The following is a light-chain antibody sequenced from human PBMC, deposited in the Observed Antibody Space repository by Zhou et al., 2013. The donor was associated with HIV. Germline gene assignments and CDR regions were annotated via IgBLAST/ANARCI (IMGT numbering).Light chain of an antibody. V-gene: IGKV1-NL1*01. CDR3: QQYYSTPYT. J-gene: IGKJ2*01. CDR2: GTS. Sequence: DIQMTQSHSSLSASVGDRITITCRASQAIFKSLAWYQQKPGKAPNVLVYGTSKLESGVPSRFSGSGSGKDYTLTISSLQAEDFATYYCQQYYSTPYTFGQGTKLEIK. CDR1: QAIFKS.